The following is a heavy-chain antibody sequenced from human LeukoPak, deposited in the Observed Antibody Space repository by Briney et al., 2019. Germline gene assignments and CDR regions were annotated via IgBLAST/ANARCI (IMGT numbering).Heavy chain of an antibody. CDR3: ARDRYSGYDASDY. V-gene: IGHV1-69*13. Sequence: GASVKVSCKASGGTFSSYAISWVRQAPGQGLEWMGGIIPIFGTANYAQKFQGRVTITADESTSTAYMELSSLRSEDTAVYYCARDRYSGYDASDYWGQGTLVTVSS. CDR1: GGTFSSYA. D-gene: IGHD5-12*01. J-gene: IGHJ4*02. CDR2: IIPIFGTA.